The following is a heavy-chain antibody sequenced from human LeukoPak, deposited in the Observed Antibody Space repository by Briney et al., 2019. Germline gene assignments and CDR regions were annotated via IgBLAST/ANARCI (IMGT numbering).Heavy chain of an antibody. CDR1: GFTFSTYA. D-gene: IGHD6-13*01. V-gene: IGHV3-21*04. Sequence: GGSLRLSCAASGFTFSTYAMNWVRQAPGKGLEWVSSINSGSRYIYYADSVKGRFTLSRDNAKNTLYLQMNSLRAEDTAVYYCAKGRAAAGTFEYWGQGTLVIVSS. CDR2: INSGSRYI. CDR3: AKGRAAAGTFEY. J-gene: IGHJ4*02.